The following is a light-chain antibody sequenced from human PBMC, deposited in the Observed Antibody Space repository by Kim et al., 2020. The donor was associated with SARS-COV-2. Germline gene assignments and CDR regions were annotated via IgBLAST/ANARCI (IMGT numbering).Light chain of an antibody. CDR1: QTISNW. J-gene: IGKJ1*01. CDR2: DVS. Sequence: DIQMTQSPSTLSASVGDRVTITCRASQTISNWLAWYQQKPGKAPKLLIYDVSSLESGVPSRFSSRRSETEFTLTISSLQPDDFATYYCQQYNSYSTWTFGQGTKVDIK. V-gene: IGKV1-5*01. CDR3: QQYNSYSTWT.